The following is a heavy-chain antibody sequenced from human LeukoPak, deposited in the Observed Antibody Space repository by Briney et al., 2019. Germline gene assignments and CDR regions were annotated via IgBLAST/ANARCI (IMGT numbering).Heavy chain of an antibody. J-gene: IGHJ4*02. V-gene: IGHV4-59*01. Sequence: KTSETLSLTCTVSGGSISSNYWSWIRQPPGKGLEWIGYIYNSGGINYNPSLKSRVAISVDTSKNQFSLKLNPVTAADTAVYYCARTSGYTYFDYWGQGTLVTVSS. CDR2: IYNSGGI. CDR3: ARTSGYTYFDY. CDR1: GGSISSNY. D-gene: IGHD5-12*01.